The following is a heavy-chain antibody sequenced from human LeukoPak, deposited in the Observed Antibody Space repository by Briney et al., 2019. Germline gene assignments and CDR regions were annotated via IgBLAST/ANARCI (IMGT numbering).Heavy chain of an antibody. CDR3: ARLRIWSRRGDYPPRAFDI. Sequence: SETLSLTCAVYGGSFSGYYWSWIRQPPGKGLEWIGEINHSGSTNYNPSLKGRVTISVDTSKNQFSLKLSSVTAADTAVYYCARLRIWSRRGDYPPRAFDIWGQGTMVTVSS. J-gene: IGHJ3*02. CDR1: GGSFSGYY. CDR2: INHSGST. D-gene: IGHD4-17*01. V-gene: IGHV4-34*01.